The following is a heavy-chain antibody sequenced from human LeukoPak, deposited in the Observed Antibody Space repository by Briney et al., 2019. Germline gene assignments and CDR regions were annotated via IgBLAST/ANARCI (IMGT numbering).Heavy chain of an antibody. CDR3: ARHAQWLVRRTGPNGMDV. CDR1: GFTFTSSA. J-gene: IGHJ6*02. D-gene: IGHD6-19*01. V-gene: IGHV1-58*01. CDR2: IVVGSGNT. Sequence: SVKVSCTASGFTFTSSAVQWVRQARGQRLEWIGWIVVGSGNTNYAQKFQGRVTMTRDTSTSTVYMELSSLRSEDTAVYYCARHAQWLVRRTGPNGMDVWGQGTTVTVSS.